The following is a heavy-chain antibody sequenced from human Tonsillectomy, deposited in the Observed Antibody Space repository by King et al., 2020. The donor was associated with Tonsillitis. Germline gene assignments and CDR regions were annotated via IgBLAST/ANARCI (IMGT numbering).Heavy chain of an antibody. CDR3: AKDIVLYNWNYDGGFAF. V-gene: IGHV3-9*01. J-gene: IGHJ4*02. CDR2: INWNSSYI. CDR1: GFTFDDFA. Sequence: VQLVESGGGLVQPGRSLRLSCAASGFTFDDFAIHWVRQAPGKGLEWVSGINWNSSYIDYGDSVKGRFTISRDNAKNSLYLQMNSLRAEDTALYYCAKDIVLYNWNYDGGFAFWGQGTLVTVSS. D-gene: IGHD1-7*01.